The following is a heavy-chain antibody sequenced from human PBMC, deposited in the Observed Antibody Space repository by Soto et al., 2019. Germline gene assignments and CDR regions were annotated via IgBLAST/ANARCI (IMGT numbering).Heavy chain of an antibody. V-gene: IGHV1-18*01. CDR2: ISPYNDYT. Sequence: QVQLAQSANEVKKPGASVRVSCKAAGYTFIRYGIAWVRQAPGQGLEWMGWISPYNDYTVYAQKFQGRVSMTADTSTRTGYMNLGGLKSDDTAVYYCARGGYYDNSWGKLSHYGLDVWGQGTSVSVSS. J-gene: IGHJ6*02. D-gene: IGHD3-16*01. CDR1: GYTFIRYG. CDR3: ARGGYYDNSWGKLSHYGLDV.